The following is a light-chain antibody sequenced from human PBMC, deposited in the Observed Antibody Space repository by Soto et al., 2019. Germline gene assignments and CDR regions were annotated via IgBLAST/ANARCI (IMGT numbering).Light chain of an antibody. Sequence: DIKMTQSPSSLSASVGDRVTITCRASQSISNYLNWFQQKPGKAPKLLIYAASTLQSGVPSRFSGSRSGTDFTLTIGSLQPEDFATYFCQQSYSSPRTFGGGTKVEIK. CDR1: QSISNY. V-gene: IGKV1-39*01. CDR2: AAS. CDR3: QQSYSSPRT. J-gene: IGKJ4*01.